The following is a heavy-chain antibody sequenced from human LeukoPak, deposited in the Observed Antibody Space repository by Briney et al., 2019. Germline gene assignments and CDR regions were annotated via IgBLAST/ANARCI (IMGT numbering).Heavy chain of an antibody. V-gene: IGHV3-43*01. CDR1: GFTFSSYW. J-gene: IGHJ4*02. CDR3: AKDMSEDGYNWGFDY. Sequence: GGSLRLSCAASGFTFSSYWMHWVRQAPGKGLECVAVISWHGGSPHYADSVKGRFTISRDNDKNSLYLQMNSLRTEDTALYYCAKDMSEDGYNWGFDYWGQGTLVTVSS. CDR2: ISWHGGSP. D-gene: IGHD5-24*01.